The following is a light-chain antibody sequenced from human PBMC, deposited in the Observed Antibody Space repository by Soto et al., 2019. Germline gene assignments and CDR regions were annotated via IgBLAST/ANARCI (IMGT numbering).Light chain of an antibody. J-gene: IGKJ4*01. CDR1: QSVSSN. CDR2: GAS. CDR3: QQYNNWPPLT. Sequence: EIVMTQSPATLSVSPGERATLSCRASQSVSSNLAWYQQKPGHAPRLLIYGASTRATGIPARFSGSGSGTEFTLTISSRQSEDFAVYYCQQYNNWPPLTFGGGTKVEIK. V-gene: IGKV3-15*01.